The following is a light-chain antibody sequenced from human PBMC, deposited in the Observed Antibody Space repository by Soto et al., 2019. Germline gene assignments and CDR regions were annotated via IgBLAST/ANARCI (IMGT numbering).Light chain of an antibody. V-gene: IGKV1-39*01. CDR1: QTIRDF. CDR3: QQTYSTPPT. Sequence: DIQMTQSASSLSASLGDRVSIPCRASQTIRDFLNWCQQKPGKAPELLIFSASSLQSGVPSRFSGSGSGTDFTLTIGSLQREDFATYFCQQTYSTPPTFGQGTRVEI. J-gene: IGKJ1*01. CDR2: SAS.